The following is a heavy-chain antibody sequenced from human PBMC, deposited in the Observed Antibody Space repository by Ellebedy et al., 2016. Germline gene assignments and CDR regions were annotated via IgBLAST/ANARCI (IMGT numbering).Heavy chain of an antibody. Sequence: SGPTLVKPRQTLTLTCTFSGFSLDTGAVVVGWVRQPPGKALEWLSFIYGNGDERYRPSLRSRLSISKDISKNQVVLTITNMDPVDTATYFCVHRTTVTSVDYWGRGTLVTVSA. CDR1: GFSLDTGAVV. J-gene: IGHJ4*02. V-gene: IGHV2-5*01. CDR3: VHRTTVTSVDY. D-gene: IGHD4-17*01. CDR2: IYGNGDE.